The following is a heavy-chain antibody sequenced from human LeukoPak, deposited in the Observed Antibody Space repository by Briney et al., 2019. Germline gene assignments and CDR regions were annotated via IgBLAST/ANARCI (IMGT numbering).Heavy chain of an antibody. CDR3: TREYCSSTSCYNY. Sequence: GGSLRLSCAASGFTFSGSAMHWVSQASGKGLEWVGRIRSKANSYATAYAASVKGRFTISRDDSKNTAYLQMNSLETEDTAVYYCTREYCSSTSCYNYWGQGTLVTVSS. D-gene: IGHD2-2*02. V-gene: IGHV3-73*01. CDR1: GFTFSGSA. J-gene: IGHJ4*02. CDR2: IRSKANSYAT.